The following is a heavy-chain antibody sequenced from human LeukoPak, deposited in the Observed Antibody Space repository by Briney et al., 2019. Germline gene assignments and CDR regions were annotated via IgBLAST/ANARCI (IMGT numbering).Heavy chain of an antibody. J-gene: IGHJ5*02. CDR1: GYTFTSYD. V-gene: IGHV1-8*01. Sequence: ASVKVSCKASGYTFTSYDINWVRQATGQGLEWMGWMNPNSGNTGYAQKFRGRVTMTRNTSISTAYMELSSLRSEDTAVYYCARGRGYCSSTSCYRFDPWGQGTLVTVSS. D-gene: IGHD2-2*03. CDR2: MNPNSGNT. CDR3: ARGRGYCSSTSCYRFDP.